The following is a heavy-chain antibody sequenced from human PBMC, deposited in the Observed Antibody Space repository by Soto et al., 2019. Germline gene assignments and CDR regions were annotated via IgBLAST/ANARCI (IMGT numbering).Heavy chain of an antibody. D-gene: IGHD3-3*01. CDR3: ARVMAYDFWSGYYDGMDV. J-gene: IGHJ6*02. CDR1: GYTFTSYG. Sequence: QVQLVQSGAEVKKPGASVQVSCKASGYTFTSYGISWVRQAPGQGREWMGWISAYNGNTNYAQKLQGRVTMTTDTSTSTAYMELRSLRSDDTAVYYCARVMAYDFWSGYYDGMDVWGQGTTVTVSS. CDR2: ISAYNGNT. V-gene: IGHV1-18*04.